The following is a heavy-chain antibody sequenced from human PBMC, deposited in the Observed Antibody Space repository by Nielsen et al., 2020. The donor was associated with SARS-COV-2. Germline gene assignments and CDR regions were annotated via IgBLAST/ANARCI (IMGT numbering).Heavy chain of an antibody. CDR3: ARETTTRGYYYYYYMDV. V-gene: IGHV4-30-4*02. CDR1: GGSISSGDYY. Sequence: SETLSLTCTVSGGSISSGDYYWSWIRQPPGKGLEWIGYIYYSGSTYYNPSLKSRVTISVDTSKNQFSLKLSSVTAADTAVYYCARETTTRGYYYYYYMDVWGKGTTVTVSS. J-gene: IGHJ6*03. CDR2: IYYSGST. D-gene: IGHD4-11*01.